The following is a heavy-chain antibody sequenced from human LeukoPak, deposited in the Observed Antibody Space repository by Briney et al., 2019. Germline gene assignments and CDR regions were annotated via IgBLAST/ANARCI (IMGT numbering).Heavy chain of an antibody. CDR2: ISSSSSTI. Sequence: PGESLRLSCAPSQFTFSSYNMNSVRQAPGKGLGWVSYISSSSSTISYADSVKGRFTISRDNAENSLYLQMNSLIDEDTAVYYCARQTPIRSCDCWGQGTLVTVSS. V-gene: IGHV3-48*02. J-gene: IGHJ4*02. CDR3: ARQTPIRSCDC. CDR1: QFTFSSYN. D-gene: IGHD1-26*01.